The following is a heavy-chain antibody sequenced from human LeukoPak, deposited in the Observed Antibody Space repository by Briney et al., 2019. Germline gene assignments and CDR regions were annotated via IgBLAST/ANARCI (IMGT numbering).Heavy chain of an antibody. CDR3: ARGLRYFDS. CDR1: GSSFTSYW. D-gene: IGHD3-9*01. Sequence: KHGESLQISCQGSGSSFTSYWIGWVRQLPGKGLEWMGIIYPGDSDTRYSPSFQGQVTISADKSISTAYLQWSSLKASDTAMYYCARGLRYFDSWGQGTLVTDSS. V-gene: IGHV5-51*01. CDR2: IYPGDSDT. J-gene: IGHJ4*02.